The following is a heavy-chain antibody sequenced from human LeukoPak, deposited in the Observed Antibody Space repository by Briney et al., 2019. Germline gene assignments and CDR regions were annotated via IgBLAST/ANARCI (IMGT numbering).Heavy chain of an antibody. D-gene: IGHD3-22*01. CDR2: IKSKSDGETT. V-gene: IGHV3-15*01. CDR3: TTDLTKDRRGYYSPFDY. J-gene: IGHJ4*02. CDR1: GFTFSNAW. Sequence: GGSLRLSCAASGFTFSNAWMSWVRQAPGKGLEWLGRIKSKSDGETTDYATPVKGRFTISRDDSKSTLYLQMNRLKSKDTALYYCTTDLTKDRRGYYSPFDYWGQGTRVTVSS.